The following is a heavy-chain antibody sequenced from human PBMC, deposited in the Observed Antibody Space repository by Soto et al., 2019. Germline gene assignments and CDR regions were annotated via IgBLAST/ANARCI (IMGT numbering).Heavy chain of an antibody. CDR1: GYTFTSYD. CDR2: MNPNSGNT. Sequence: QVQLVQSGAEVKKPGASVKVSCKASGYTFTSYDINWVRQATGQGLEWMGWMNPNSGNTGYAQKFQGRVTMTRNTSISTAYMELSSLRSEDTAVYYCARGRGSSSRGRSAAGTYNWFDPWGQGTLVTVSS. J-gene: IGHJ5*02. D-gene: IGHD6-6*01. CDR3: ARGRGSSSRGRSAAGTYNWFDP. V-gene: IGHV1-8*01.